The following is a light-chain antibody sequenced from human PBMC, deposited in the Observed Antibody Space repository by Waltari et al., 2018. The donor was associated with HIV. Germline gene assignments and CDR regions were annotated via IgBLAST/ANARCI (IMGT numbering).Light chain of an antibody. Sequence: QSALTQHASVSGSPGQSITISCTGTSSDVGCYNYVSWYQQHPGKAPKLMIYEVSNRPSGVSNRFSCSKSGNTDSLTIAVLQAEDEADYYCSSYTSSSTRVFGGGTKLTVL. CDR1: SSDVGCYNY. CDR3: SSYTSSSTRV. V-gene: IGLV2-14*01. CDR2: EVS. J-gene: IGLJ2*01.